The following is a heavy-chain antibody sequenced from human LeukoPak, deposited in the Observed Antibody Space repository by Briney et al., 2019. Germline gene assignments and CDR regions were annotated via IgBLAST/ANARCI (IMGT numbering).Heavy chain of an antibody. D-gene: IGHD2-15*01. Sequence: ASVKVSCKASGYTFTDYYIHWVRQAPGQGLEWMGWINPNDGDTKFAQKFQGRVTMTKDTSINTASMELSRLRSDDTAVFYCARGYCTGGICHFYYNYGLDVWGQGTTVTVSS. J-gene: IGHJ6*02. CDR1: GYTFTDYY. CDR3: ARGYCTGGICHFYYNYGLDV. V-gene: IGHV1-2*02. CDR2: INPNDGDT.